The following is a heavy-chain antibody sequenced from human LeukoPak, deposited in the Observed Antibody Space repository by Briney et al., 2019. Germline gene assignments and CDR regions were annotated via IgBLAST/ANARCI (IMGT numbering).Heavy chain of an antibody. D-gene: IGHD3-22*01. CDR1: GFTVSDYY. V-gene: IGHV3-23*01. CDR3: AKMRTPRYDSSGSHRYYMTS. Sequence: GGSLRLSCAASGFTVSDYYMSWVRQAPGKGLEWVSAISGSGGSTYYADSVKGRFTISRDNSKNTLYLQMNSLRAEDTAVYYCAKMRTPRYDSSGSHRYYMTSGAKGPRSPSP. CDR2: ISGSGGST. J-gene: IGHJ6*03.